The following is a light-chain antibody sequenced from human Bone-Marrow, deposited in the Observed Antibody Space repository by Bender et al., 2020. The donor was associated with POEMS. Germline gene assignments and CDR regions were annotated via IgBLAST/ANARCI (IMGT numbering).Light chain of an antibody. CDR1: GSNIGGYP. CDR2: TNN. V-gene: IGLV1-44*01. CDR3: VAWDASLNGWV. J-gene: IGLJ3*02. Sequence: QSVLTQPPSASGTPGQRVTISCSGSGSNIGGYPVNWYQQLPGTAPRLLIYTNNERPSGVPDRFSGSKSGTSASLAITGLQSDDEAIYFRVAWDASLNGWVFGGGTKLTVL.